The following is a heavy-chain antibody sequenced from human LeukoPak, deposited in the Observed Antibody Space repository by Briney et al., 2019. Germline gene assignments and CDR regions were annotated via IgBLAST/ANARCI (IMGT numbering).Heavy chain of an antibody. V-gene: IGHV1-69*05. CDR1: GGTFSSYA. J-gene: IGHJ6*03. CDR3: ARSIEIVAGPVSLYYYYYMDV. D-gene: IGHD6-19*01. CDR2: IIPIFGTA. Sequence: SVKVSCKASGGTFSSYAISWVRQAPGQGLEWMGGIIPIFGTANYAQKFQGRVTITTDESTSTAYMGLSSLRSEDTAVYYCARSIEIVAGPVSLYYYYYMDVWGKGPRSPSP.